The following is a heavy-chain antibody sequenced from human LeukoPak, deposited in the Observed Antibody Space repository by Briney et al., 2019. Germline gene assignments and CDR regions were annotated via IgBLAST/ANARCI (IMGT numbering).Heavy chain of an antibody. Sequence: SETLSLTCAVYGGSFSGYYWSWIRQPPGKGLEWIGEINHSGSTNYNPSLKSRATISVDTSKNQFSLKLSSVTAADTAVYYCAAGPGIAAAGTGGDYWGQGTLVTVSS. D-gene: IGHD6-13*01. V-gene: IGHV4-34*01. CDR2: INHSGST. J-gene: IGHJ4*02. CDR3: AAGPGIAAAGTGGDY. CDR1: GGSFSGYY.